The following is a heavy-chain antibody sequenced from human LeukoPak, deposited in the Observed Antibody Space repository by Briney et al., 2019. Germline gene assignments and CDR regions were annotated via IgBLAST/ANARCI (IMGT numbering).Heavy chain of an antibody. CDR1: GGSISSYY. CDR2: IYYSGST. J-gene: IGHJ4*02. D-gene: IGHD6-6*01. CDR3: ARHRGAARHVDY. V-gene: IGHV4-59*08. Sequence: SETLPLTCTVSGGSISSYYWSWIRQPPGKGLEWIGYIYYSGSTNYNPSLKSRVTISVDTSKNQFSLKLSSVTAADTAVYYCARHRGAARHVDYWGQGTLVTVSS.